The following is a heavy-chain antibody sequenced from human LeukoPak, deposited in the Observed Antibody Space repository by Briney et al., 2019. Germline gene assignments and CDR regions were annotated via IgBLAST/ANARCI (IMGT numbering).Heavy chain of an antibody. Sequence: GASVKVSCRASGYTFTNFYIHWMRQAPGQGLDWMGVINPSGGSTTYAQNFQGRVTMTTDTSTSTVYMELSSLRSEDTAVYYCARNRWLDYLGQGTLVTVSS. D-gene: IGHD5-24*01. V-gene: IGHV1-46*01. J-gene: IGHJ4*02. CDR2: INPSGGST. CDR3: ARNRWLDY. CDR1: GYTFTNFY.